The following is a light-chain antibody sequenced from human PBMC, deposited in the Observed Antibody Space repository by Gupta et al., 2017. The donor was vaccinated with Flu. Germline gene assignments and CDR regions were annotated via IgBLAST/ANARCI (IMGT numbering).Light chain of an antibody. J-gene: IGKJ5*01. Sequence: EIVLTQSPGTLSLSLGERATLSCRASQSVSSSYLAWYQQKPGQAPRLLIYGASSRGTGIPDRFSGSGSGTDFTLTISRLEPEDFAVYYCQQYGSSPPITFGQGTRVEIK. V-gene: IGKV3-20*01. CDR3: QQYGSSPPIT. CDR2: GAS. CDR1: QSVSSSY.